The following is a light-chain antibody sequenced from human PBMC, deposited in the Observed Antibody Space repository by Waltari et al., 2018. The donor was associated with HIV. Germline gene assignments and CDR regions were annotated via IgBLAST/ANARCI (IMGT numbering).Light chain of an antibody. CDR2: GKN. CDR3: KSRDSSGNRGV. Sequence: SSELTQDPAVSVALGQTVRITCQGDSPRNYYASWYPQKPGQAPVLVIYGKNNRPSGIPDRFSVSSSGNTASLTITGAQAEDEADYYCKSRDSSGNRGVFGGGTKLTVL. V-gene: IGLV3-19*01. CDR1: SPRNYY. J-gene: IGLJ3*02.